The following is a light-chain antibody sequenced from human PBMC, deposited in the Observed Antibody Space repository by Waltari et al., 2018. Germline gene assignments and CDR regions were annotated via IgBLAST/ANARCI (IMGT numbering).Light chain of an antibody. CDR2: QDA. Sequence: SYELTQAPSVSVSPGQTATIACFGDPLGGEKYAGWYQQKAGQSPLLVIYQDARRPSGIPERFSGSASGNTATLTITGTQAIDEADYYCQTWDKNSGVVFGGGTKLTVL. J-gene: IGLJ3*02. CDR3: QTWDKNSGVV. CDR1: PLGGEKY. V-gene: IGLV3-1*01.